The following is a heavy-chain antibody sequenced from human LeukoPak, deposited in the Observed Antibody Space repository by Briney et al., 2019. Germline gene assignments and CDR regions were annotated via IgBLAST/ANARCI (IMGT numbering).Heavy chain of an antibody. CDR1: GGTFSSYA. Sequence: ASVKVSCKASGGTFSSYAISWVRQAPGQGLEWMGGIIPIFGTANYAQKFQGRVTITADESTSTAYMELSSLRSEDTAVYYCAREPQDFWSGRPPGYFDYWGQGTLVTVSS. CDR2: IIPIFGTA. J-gene: IGHJ4*02. V-gene: IGHV1-69*13. D-gene: IGHD3-3*01. CDR3: AREPQDFWSGRPPGYFDY.